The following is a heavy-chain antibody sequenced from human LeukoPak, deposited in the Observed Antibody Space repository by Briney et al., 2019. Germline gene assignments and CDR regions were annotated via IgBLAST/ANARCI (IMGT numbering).Heavy chain of an antibody. V-gene: IGHV3-23*01. CDR2: ISGSGGRT. J-gene: IGHJ3*02. D-gene: IGHD5-12*01. CDR1: GFTFSSYA. CDR3: AKGEGLGGYELLDAFDI. Sequence: GGSLRLSCAASGFTFSSYAMSWARQAPGKGLGWVSTISGSGGRTYYADSVKGRFTISRDNSKNTLYLQMNNLRAEDTAVYYCAKGEGLGGYELLDAFDIWGQGTMVTVSS.